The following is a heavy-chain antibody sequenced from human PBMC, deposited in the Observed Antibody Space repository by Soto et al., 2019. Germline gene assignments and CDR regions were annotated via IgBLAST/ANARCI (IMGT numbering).Heavy chain of an antibody. D-gene: IGHD2-15*01. J-gene: IGHJ4*02. CDR3: GIDRSANDFDY. CDR1: GGSISSYY. CDR2: IYYSWST. Sequence: PSETLSLTCTVSGGSISSYYWSWIRQPPGKGLEWIGYIYYSWSTNYNPSLKSRVTISVDTSKNQFSLKLSSVTAADAGVYYGGIDRSANDFDYCGQGTLVNVSS. V-gene: IGHV4-59*01.